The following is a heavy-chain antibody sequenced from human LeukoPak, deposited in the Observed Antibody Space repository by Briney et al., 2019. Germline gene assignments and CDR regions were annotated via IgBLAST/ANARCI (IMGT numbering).Heavy chain of an antibody. J-gene: IGHJ3*01. CDR1: GFTFSGSA. CDR2: ISFSGSST. Sequence: GGSLRLSCAASGFTFSGSAMSWVRQAPGKGLEWVSLISFSGSSTYYADSVKGRFTISRDNSRDTLYVQMNSLRAEDTAIYYCARDIQLSTWGLGTMVTVSS. V-gene: IGHV3-23*01. CDR3: ARDIQLST. D-gene: IGHD5-24*01.